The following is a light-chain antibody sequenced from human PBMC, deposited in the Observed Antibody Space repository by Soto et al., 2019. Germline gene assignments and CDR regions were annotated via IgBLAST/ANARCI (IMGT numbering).Light chain of an antibody. CDR2: DAS. Sequence: EIVLTQSPATLSLSPGERATLSCRASQSVSSYLAWYQQKPGQAPRLLIYDASNRATGIPARFSGSGSGTDFTLTIRSLDPEDFAVYYCQQYDIWPPYTFGKGIKVDI. V-gene: IGKV3-11*01. J-gene: IGKJ1*01. CDR3: QQYDIWPPYT. CDR1: QSVSSY.